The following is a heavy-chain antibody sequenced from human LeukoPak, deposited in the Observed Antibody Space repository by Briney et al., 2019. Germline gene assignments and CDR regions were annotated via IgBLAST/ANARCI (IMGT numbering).Heavy chain of an antibody. Sequence: ASVKVSCKASGYTFTSYAMNWVRQAPGQGLEWMGWINTNTGNPTYAQGFTGRFVFSLDTSVSTAYLQISSLKAEDTAVYYCARVIAVAGSTIPDYWGQGTLVTVSS. CDR1: GYTFTSYA. CDR3: ARVIAVAGSTIPDY. D-gene: IGHD6-19*01. V-gene: IGHV7-4-1*02. CDR2: INTNTGNP. J-gene: IGHJ4*02.